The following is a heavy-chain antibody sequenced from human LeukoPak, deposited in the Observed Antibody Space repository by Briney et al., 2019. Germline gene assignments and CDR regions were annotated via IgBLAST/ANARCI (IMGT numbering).Heavy chain of an antibody. CDR2: VFYSGST. Sequence: NPSETLPLTCTVSGASVSSSSYYWEWICQPPGKGLEWVGSVFYSGSTNYNPSLKSRLTMSVDTSKNQFSLRLSSVTATDTAVYYCATRRSGSHPYYWGQGTLVTVSS. D-gene: IGHD1-26*01. CDR3: ATRRSGSHPYY. J-gene: IGHJ4*02. CDR1: GASVSSSSYY. V-gene: IGHV4-39*01.